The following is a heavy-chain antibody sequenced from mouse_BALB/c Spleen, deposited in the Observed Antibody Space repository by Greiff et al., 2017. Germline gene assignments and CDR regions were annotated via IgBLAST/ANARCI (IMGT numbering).Heavy chain of an antibody. CDR2: INPSTGYT. V-gene: IGHV1-7*01. Sequence: QVHVKQSGAELAKPGASVKMSCKASGYTFTSYWMHWVKQRPGQGLEWIGYINPSTGYTEYNQKFKDKATLTADKSSSTAYMQLRSLTSEDSAVYYGARNYGSSYKAWFAYWGQGTLVTVAA. J-gene: IGHJ3*01. CDR3: ARNYGSSYKAWFAY. D-gene: IGHD1-1*01. CDR1: GYTFTSYW.